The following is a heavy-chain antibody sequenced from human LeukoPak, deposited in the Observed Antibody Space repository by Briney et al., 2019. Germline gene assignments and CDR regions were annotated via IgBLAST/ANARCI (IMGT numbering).Heavy chain of an antibody. D-gene: IGHD2-8*01. CDR3: ARGGDDNGLYFAY. Sequence: ASVKVSCKASGYTFTGVYIHWVRQAPGQGLEWMAWINPQSGATNYAQKFQDRVTMTRDMSINTAYMEVTSLRFDDTAVYYCARGGDDNGLYFAYWGQGTLVTVSS. J-gene: IGHJ4*02. CDR2: INPQSGAT. V-gene: IGHV1-2*02. CDR1: GYTFTGVY.